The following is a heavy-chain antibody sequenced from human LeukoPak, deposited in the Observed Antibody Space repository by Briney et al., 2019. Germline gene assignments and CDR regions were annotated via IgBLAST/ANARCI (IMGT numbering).Heavy chain of an antibody. D-gene: IGHD6-19*01. CDR3: ARDLRQWLVDY. Sequence: KPGGSLRLSCAASGFTFGGYSMTWVRQAPGKGLEWVSSISSSASYMSYVDSVKGRFTISRDNAKNSLYLQMNSLRVEDTAVYYCARDLRQWLVDYWGQGTPVTVSS. CDR1: GFTFGGYS. V-gene: IGHV3-21*01. CDR2: ISSSASYM. J-gene: IGHJ4*02.